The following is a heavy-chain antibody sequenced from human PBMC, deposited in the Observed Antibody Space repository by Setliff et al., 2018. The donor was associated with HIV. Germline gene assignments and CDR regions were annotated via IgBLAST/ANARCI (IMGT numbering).Heavy chain of an antibody. CDR2: MNDSGNS. Sequence: PSETLSLTCAVYGESFSGYYWSWIRQSPGKGLEWMGEMNDSGNSNYNPSLKSRVTISLDTSKNQFSLILDSVTAADTALYYSSRDFNKGLLPSYFDYWGQGSPVTVSS. J-gene: IGHJ4*02. V-gene: IGHV4-34*01. CDR3: SRDFNKGLLPSYFDY. D-gene: IGHD3-3*01. CDR1: GESFSGYY.